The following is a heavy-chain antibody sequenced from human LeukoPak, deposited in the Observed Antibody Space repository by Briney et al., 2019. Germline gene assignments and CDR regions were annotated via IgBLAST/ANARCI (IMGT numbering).Heavy chain of an antibody. V-gene: IGHV1-2*02. CDR1: GYTFTAYY. D-gene: IGHD6-25*01. CDR2: INNKNGGT. J-gene: IGHJ4*02. Sequence: GASVRTSCKASGYTFTAYYTHTVRQAPGQGLEWMGWINNKNGGTNYAQKFQGRVTMTRDSSSSIAYMELNGLRSDDTAVYYCARSSGKSRFDYWGQGTLVTVSS. CDR3: ARSSGKSRFDY.